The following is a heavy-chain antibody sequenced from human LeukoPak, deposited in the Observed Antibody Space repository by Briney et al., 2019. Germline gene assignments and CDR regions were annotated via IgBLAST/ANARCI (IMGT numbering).Heavy chain of an antibody. D-gene: IGHD2-15*01. CDR3: AREMVGGGDC. CDR2: ISSSGSTI. J-gene: IGHJ4*02. Sequence: PGGSLRLSCAASGFTFSSYGMHWVRQAPGKGLEWVSYISSSGSTIYYADSVKGRFTISRDNAKNSLYLQMNSLRAEDTAIYYCAREMVGGGDCWGQGTLVTVSS. V-gene: IGHV3-48*04. CDR1: GFTFSSYG.